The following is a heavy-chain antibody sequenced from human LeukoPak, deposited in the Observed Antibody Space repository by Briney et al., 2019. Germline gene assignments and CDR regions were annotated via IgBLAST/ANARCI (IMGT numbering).Heavy chain of an antibody. V-gene: IGHV4-59*01. J-gene: IGHJ6*03. Sequence: PSETLSLTCTVSGGSISSYYWSWIRQPPGKGLEWIGYIYYSGSTNYNPSLKSRVTISVDTSKNQFALKLSSVTAADTGVYYCAREEIVATTKANYYYYMDVWGKGTTVTISS. D-gene: IGHD5-12*01. CDR1: GGSISSYY. CDR3: AREEIVATTKANYYYYMDV. CDR2: IYYSGST.